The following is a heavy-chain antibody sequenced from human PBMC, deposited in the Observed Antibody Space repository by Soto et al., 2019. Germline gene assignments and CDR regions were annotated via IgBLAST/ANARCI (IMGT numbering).Heavy chain of an antibody. CDR3: SRAPPAANRLDY. J-gene: IGHJ4*01. CDR2: IYYSGST. V-gene: IGHV4-31*03. CDR1: GGSISSGGYY. Sequence: SETLSLTCTVSGGSISSGGYYWSLIRQHPGKGLEWIGYIYYSGSTYYNPSLKSRVTISVDTSKNQFSLKLSSVTAADTAVYYCSRAPPAANRLDYRGQRTPVTVSA. D-gene: IGHD2-15*01.